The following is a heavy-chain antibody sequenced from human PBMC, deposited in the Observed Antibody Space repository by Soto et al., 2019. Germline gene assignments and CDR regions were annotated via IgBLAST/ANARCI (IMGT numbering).Heavy chain of an antibody. CDR2: ISSSSTI. CDR3: ASLLEWLLDGDGPYYYYGMDV. CDR1: GFTFSSYS. V-gene: IGHV3-48*02. J-gene: IGHJ6*02. Sequence: GGSLRLSCAASGFTFSSYSMNWVRQAPGKGLEWVSYISSSSTIYYADSVKGRFTISRDNAKNSLYLQMNSLRDEDTAVYYCASLLEWLLDGDGPYYYYGMDVWGQGTTVTVSS. D-gene: IGHD3-3*01.